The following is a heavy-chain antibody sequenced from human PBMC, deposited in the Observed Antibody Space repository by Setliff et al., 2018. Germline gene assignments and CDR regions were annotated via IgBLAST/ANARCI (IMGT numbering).Heavy chain of an antibody. CDR3: ASHPRVTIFGVVAFDY. D-gene: IGHD3-3*01. CDR2: MYSSGST. V-gene: IGHV4-39*01. J-gene: IGHJ4*02. Sequence: SETLSLTCTVSGGPINSDRYYWGWIRQPPGKGLEWIGSMYSSGSTYYNPSLKSRVTISVDTSQNQFSLKLSSVTAADTAAYYCASHPRVTIFGVVAFDYWGQGILGTVSS. CDR1: GGPINSDRYY.